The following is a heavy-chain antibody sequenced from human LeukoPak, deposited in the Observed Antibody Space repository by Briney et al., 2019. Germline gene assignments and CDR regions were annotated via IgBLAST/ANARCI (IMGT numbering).Heavy chain of an antibody. CDR3: ARERQYRLSRAFDI. D-gene: IGHD4-11*01. J-gene: IGHJ3*02. V-gene: IGHV3-NL1*01. Sequence: PGGSLRLSCAASGFTFSSYGIHWVRQAPGKGLEWVSVIYSGGSTYYADSVKGRFTISRDNSKNTLYLQMNSLRAEDTAVYYCARERQYRLSRAFDIWGQGTMVTVSS. CDR2: IYSGGST. CDR1: GFTFSSYG.